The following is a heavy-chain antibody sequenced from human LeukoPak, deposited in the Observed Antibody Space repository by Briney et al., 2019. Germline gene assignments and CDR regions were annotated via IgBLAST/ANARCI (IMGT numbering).Heavy chain of an antibody. V-gene: IGHV4-59*11. CDR2: VYDSGST. CDR1: GGSISGHY. D-gene: IGHD1-26*01. Sequence: PSEALSLTCNVSGGSISGHYWSWIRQPPGKRLEWIGCVYDSGSTNYNPSLSSRVTISLDTSKNQFSLKLTSVTAADTAVYYCARLSGKWTWGQGTLVTVSS. CDR3: ARLSGKWT. J-gene: IGHJ5*02.